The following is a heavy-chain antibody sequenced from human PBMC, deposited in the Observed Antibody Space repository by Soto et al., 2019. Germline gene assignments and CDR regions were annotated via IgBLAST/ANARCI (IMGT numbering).Heavy chain of an antibody. V-gene: IGHV3-23*01. CDR2: ISGSGGST. CDR3: AKLLRDYVWGSYPHGYYGMDV. Sequence: GGSLRLSCAASGFTFSSYAMSWVRQAPGKGLEWVSAISGSGGSTYYADSVKGRFTISRDNSKNTLYLQMNSLRAEDTAVYYCAKLLRDYVWGSYPHGYYGMDVWGQGTTVTVSS. D-gene: IGHD3-16*02. CDR1: GFTFSSYA. J-gene: IGHJ6*02.